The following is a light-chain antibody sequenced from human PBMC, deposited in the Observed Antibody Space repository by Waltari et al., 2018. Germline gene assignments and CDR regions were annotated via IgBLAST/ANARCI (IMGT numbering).Light chain of an antibody. Sequence: ENVLKQSPGTLSLSPGERATLSCRASQSVSNNYLAWYQAKPGQPPRLLIYGVSLRATGIPDRFSGGGSGTDFTLTISRLEPEDSAVYYCQQYGGSPKYTFGQGTKLEIK. CDR3: QQYGGSPKYT. V-gene: IGKV3-20*01. J-gene: IGKJ2*01. CDR1: QSVSNNY. CDR2: GVS.